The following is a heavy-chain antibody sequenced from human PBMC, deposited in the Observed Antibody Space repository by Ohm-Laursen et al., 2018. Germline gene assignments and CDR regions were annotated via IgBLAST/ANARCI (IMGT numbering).Heavy chain of an antibody. CDR2: ISGSGDNT. D-gene: IGHD3-3*01. Sequence: SLRLSCTASGFTFSSYAMTWVRQAPGKGLEWVSAISGSGDNTYSANSVKGRFTISRDNSKNTLYLQMNSLRVEDTAIYYCARVGIFGSSRPYDYWGQGTLVTVSS. CDR1: GFTFSSYA. J-gene: IGHJ4*02. V-gene: IGHV3-23*01. CDR3: ARVGIFGSSRPYDY.